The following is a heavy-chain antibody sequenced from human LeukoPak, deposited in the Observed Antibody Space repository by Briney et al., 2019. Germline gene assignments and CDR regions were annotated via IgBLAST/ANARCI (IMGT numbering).Heavy chain of an antibody. D-gene: IGHD2-15*01. CDR3: AWGSGPHYGMDV. Sequence: ASVKVSCKASGYTFTSYYMHWVRQAPGQGLEWMGIINPSGGSTSYAQKFQGRVTMTRDTSTSSVYMELSSLRSEDTAVYYCAWGSGPHYGMDVWGQGTTVTVSS. CDR2: INPSGGST. J-gene: IGHJ6*02. CDR1: GYTFTSYY. V-gene: IGHV1-46*03.